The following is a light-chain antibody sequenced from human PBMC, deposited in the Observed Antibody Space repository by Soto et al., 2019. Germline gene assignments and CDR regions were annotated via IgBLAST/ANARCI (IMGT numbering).Light chain of an antibody. CDR3: QQYNKWPFA. Sequence: EIVMTQSPATLSVSPGERATLSCRASQSVSSSLAWYQQKPGQAPRLVIYGASTRATGIPARFSGSGSGTEFTLTISSLQSEDFAVYYCQQYNKWPFAFGQGTRLEGK. J-gene: IGKJ5*01. CDR2: GAS. V-gene: IGKV3-15*01. CDR1: QSVSSS.